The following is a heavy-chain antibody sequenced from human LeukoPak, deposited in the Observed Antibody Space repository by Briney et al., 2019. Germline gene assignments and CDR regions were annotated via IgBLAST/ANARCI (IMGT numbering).Heavy chain of an antibody. CDR3: ARANINYGYSCLFDF. J-gene: IGHJ4*02. V-gene: IGHV5-51*01. Sequence: GESLKISCKGSGYSFTIYWIGWVRQMPGKGLEWMGIIYPGDSDTRYSPSFQGQVTISADKSISTAYLQWSSLKASDTAMYYCARANINYGYSCLFDFWGQGTLVTVSS. CDR2: IYPGDSDT. D-gene: IGHD5-18*01. CDR1: GYSFTIYW.